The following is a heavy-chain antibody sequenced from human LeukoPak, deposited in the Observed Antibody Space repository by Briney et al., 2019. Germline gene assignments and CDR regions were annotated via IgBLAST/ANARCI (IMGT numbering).Heavy chain of an antibody. CDR2: IKSKTDGGTT. V-gene: IGHV3-15*01. D-gene: IGHD2-15*01. CDR3: TTEGTDRYCSGGSCYLAIY. Sequence: GGSLRLSCAASGFTFSNAWMSWVRQAPGKGLEWAGRIKSKTDGGTTDYAAPVKGRFTISRDDSKNTLYLQMNSLKTEGTAVYYCTTEGTDRYCSGGSCYLAIYWGQGTLVTVSS. CDR1: GFTFSNAW. J-gene: IGHJ4*02.